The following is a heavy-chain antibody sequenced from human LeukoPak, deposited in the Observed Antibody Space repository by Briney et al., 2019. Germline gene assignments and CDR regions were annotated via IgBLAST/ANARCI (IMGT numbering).Heavy chain of an antibody. V-gene: IGHV1-2*02. CDR2: INPNSGGT. J-gene: IGHJ4*02. CDR1: GYTFTGYC. D-gene: IGHD6-13*01. CDR3: ASQFEGYSKQLDY. Sequence: ASVKVSCKASGYTFTGYCMHWVRQAPGQGLEWMGWINPNSGGTNYAQKFQGSVTMNRDTSISTAYMDLSRLRSDDTAVYYCASQFEGYSKQLDYWGQGTLVTVSS.